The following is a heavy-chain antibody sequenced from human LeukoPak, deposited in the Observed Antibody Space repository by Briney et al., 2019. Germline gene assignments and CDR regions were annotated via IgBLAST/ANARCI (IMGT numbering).Heavy chain of an antibody. V-gene: IGHV4-59*08. J-gene: IGHJ3*02. D-gene: IGHD3-3*01. CDR3: ARHVYHDFWSGYYGKVDAFDI. CDR1: GGSISSYY. CDR2: IYYSGST. Sequence: YPSETLSLTCTVSGGSISSYYWSWIRQPPGKGLEWIGYIYYSGSTNYNPSLKSRVTISVDTSKNQFSLKLSSVTAADTAVYYCARHVYHDFWSGYYGKVDAFDIWGQGTMVTVSS.